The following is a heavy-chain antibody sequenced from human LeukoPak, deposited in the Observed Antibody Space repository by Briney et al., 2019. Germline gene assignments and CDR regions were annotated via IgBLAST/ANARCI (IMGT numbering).Heavy chain of an antibody. D-gene: IGHD2-2*02. J-gene: IGHJ3*02. CDR1: GGSISSSSYY. V-gene: IGHV4-39*01. Sequence: GSLRLCCTVSGGSISSSSYYWGWIRQPPGKGLEWIGSIYYSGSTYYNPSLKSRVTISVDTSKNQFSLKLSSVTAADTAVYYCARRPSSTSCYKRACGAFDIWGQGTMVTVSS. CDR2: IYYSGST. CDR3: ARRPSSTSCYKRACGAFDI.